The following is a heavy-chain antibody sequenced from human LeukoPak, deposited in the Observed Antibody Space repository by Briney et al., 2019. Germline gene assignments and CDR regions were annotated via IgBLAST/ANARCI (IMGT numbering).Heavy chain of an antibody. CDR2: ISYDGSNK. J-gene: IGHJ4*02. CDR3: TSGIAAAGTIVHGY. Sequence: QPGRSLRLSCAASGFTFSSYGMHWVRQAQGKGVEWVAVISYDGSNKYYADSVKGRFTISRDNSKNTLYLQMNSLRAEDTAVYYCTSGIAAAGTIVHGYWGQGTLVTVSS. CDR1: GFTFSSYG. D-gene: IGHD6-13*01. V-gene: IGHV3-30*03.